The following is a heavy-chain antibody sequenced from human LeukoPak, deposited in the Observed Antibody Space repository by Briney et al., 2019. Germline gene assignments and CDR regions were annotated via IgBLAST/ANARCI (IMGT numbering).Heavy chain of an antibody. V-gene: IGHV4-4*07. J-gene: IGHJ4*02. CDR2: IYTSYFT. D-gene: IGHD3-10*01. CDR3: ARVHIVTGTYFDS. Sequence: PSETLSLTCTISGDSMSGYSWSWLRQPAGKELEWVGRIYTSYFTEYNLSLDGRVTMSIDTSKNQFSLMLDSVTAADTAIYYCARVHIVTGTYFDSWGQGALVTVSS. CDR1: GDSMSGYS.